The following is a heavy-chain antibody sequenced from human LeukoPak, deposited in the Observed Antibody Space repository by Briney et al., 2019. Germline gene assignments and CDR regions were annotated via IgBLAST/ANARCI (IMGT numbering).Heavy chain of an antibody. D-gene: IGHD5-18*01. CDR2: IIPISGTA. Sequence: ASVKVSCKASGYTFTGYYMHWVRQAPGQGLEWMGGIIPISGTANYAQKFQDRVTITADKSTTTAYMELSSLRSEDTAVYYCAKSIWRGSSYGYVRGYMDVWGKGTTVTVSS. CDR3: AKSIWRGSSYGYVRGYMDV. J-gene: IGHJ6*03. CDR1: GYTFTGYY. V-gene: IGHV1-69*06.